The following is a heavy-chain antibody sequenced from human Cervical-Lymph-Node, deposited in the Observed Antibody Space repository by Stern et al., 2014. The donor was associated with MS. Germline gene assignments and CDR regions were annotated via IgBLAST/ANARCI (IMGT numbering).Heavy chain of an antibody. D-gene: IGHD3-10*02. Sequence: VQLVESGAAVKKPGSSVKVSCRPTGGTFSTHTFGWVRQAPGHGLEWMGGIIPILGVANYAQKFQDRVTITADKSTATVYTELNSLKSEDTAVYYCARVRFVHLNWLDPWGQGTLVTVSS. J-gene: IGHJ5*02. V-gene: IGHV1-69*09. CDR1: GGTFSTHT. CDR2: IIPILGVA. CDR3: ARVRFVHLNWLDP.